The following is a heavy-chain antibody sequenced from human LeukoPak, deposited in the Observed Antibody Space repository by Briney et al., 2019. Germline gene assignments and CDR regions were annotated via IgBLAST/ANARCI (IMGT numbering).Heavy chain of an antibody. J-gene: IGHJ4*02. D-gene: IGHD3-10*01. CDR1: GMNFRSYG. CDR2: VRYDSSIK. V-gene: IGHV3-30*02. Sequence: GGSLRLSYAASGMNFRSYGMDWVRQAPGKGLEWVAFVRYDSSIKYYADSVKGRFTISRDNAKTTLYLQLNRLRAEDTGVYYCAKVGEWPWDYWGQGTLVTVSS. CDR3: AKVGEWPWDY.